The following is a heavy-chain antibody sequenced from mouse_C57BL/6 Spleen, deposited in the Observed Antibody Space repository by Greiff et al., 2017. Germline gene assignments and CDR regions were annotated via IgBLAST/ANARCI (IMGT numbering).Heavy chain of an antibody. D-gene: IGHD2-5*01. CDR3: TTGGSNCVFDY. V-gene: IGHV14-4*01. CDR1: GFNIKDDY. J-gene: IGHJ2*01. Sequence: EVQLQQSGAELVRPGASVKLSCTASGFNIKDDYMHWVKQRPEQGLEWIGWIDPENGDTEYASKFQGKATITADTSSNTAYLQLSSLTSEDTAVYYCTTGGSNCVFDYWGQGTTLTVSS. CDR2: IDPENGDT.